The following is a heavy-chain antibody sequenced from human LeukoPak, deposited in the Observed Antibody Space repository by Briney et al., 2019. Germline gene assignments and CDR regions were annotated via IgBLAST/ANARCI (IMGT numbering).Heavy chain of an antibody. CDR3: ARDSSSSWYGFCDY. CDR2: IYPRDGST. D-gene: IGHD6-13*01. CDR1: GYTFTSNY. J-gene: IGHJ4*02. V-gene: IGHV1-46*01. Sequence: ASVKVSCKASGYTFTSNYIHWVRQAPGQGLEWMGMIYPRDGSTSYAQKFQGRVTVTRDTSTSTVHMELSGLRSDDTAVYYCARDSSSSWYGFCDYWGQGTLVTVSS.